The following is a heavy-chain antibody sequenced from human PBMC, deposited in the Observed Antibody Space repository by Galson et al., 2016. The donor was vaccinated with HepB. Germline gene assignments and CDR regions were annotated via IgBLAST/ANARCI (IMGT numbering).Heavy chain of an antibody. CDR1: GFTFSSFA. V-gene: IGHV3-23*03. CDR3: ANFHTSYSDY. J-gene: IGHJ4*02. D-gene: IGHD2-2*01. Sequence: SLRLSCAASGFTFSSFAMNWVRQAPGKGLEWVSLIYNGGGSTFYADSVKGRFTISRDNSKNTLYLQMNSLRADDTAVYYCANFHTSYSDYWGQGVLVTVSS. CDR2: IYNGGGST.